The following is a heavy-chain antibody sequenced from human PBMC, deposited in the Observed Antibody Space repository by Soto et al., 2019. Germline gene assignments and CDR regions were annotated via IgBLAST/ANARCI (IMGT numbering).Heavy chain of an antibody. Sequence: AGGSLRLSCAGSGFTFSSYSMNWVRQAPGKGLEWVSYISSSSSTIYYADSVKGRFTISRDNAKNSLYLQMNSLRAEDTAVYYCARETDPRYYDFWSGSGYWGQGTLVTVSS. D-gene: IGHD3-3*01. V-gene: IGHV3-48*01. J-gene: IGHJ4*02. CDR1: GFTFSSYS. CDR2: ISSSSSTI. CDR3: ARETDPRYYDFWSGSGY.